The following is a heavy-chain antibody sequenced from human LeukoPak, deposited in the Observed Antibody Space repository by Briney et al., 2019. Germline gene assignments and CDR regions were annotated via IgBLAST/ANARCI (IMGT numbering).Heavy chain of an antibody. CDR3: ARVQVYDSSGYYYDNFDY. V-gene: IGHV4-4*02. CDR2: IYHSGST. J-gene: IGHJ4*02. D-gene: IGHD3-22*01. Sequence: SETLSLTCAVSGGSISSSNWWSWVRQPPGKGLEWIGEIYHSGSTNYNPSLKSRVTISVDKSKNQFSLKLSSVTAADTAVYYCARVQVYDSSGYYYDNFDYWGQGTLVTVSS. CDR1: GGSISSSNW.